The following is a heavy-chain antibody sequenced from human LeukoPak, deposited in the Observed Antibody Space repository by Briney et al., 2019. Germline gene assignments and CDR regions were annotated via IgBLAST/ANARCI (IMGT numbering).Heavy chain of an antibody. V-gene: IGHV1-2*02. J-gene: IGHJ4*02. Sequence: ASEKVSCKTSGYTFTGYYMHWVRQAPGQGLEWMGWINPNSGGTNYAQKFQGRVTMTRDTSISTAYMELSRLRSDDTAVYYCARARRQLQIFDYWGQGTLVTVSS. CDR2: INPNSGGT. CDR3: ARARRQLQIFDY. D-gene: IGHD6-6*01. CDR1: GYTFTGYY.